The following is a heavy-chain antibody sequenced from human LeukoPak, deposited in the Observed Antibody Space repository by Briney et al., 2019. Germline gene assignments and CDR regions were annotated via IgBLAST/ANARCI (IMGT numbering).Heavy chain of an antibody. D-gene: IGHD4-17*01. CDR3: ARDSSDYGDYHFDY. J-gene: IGHJ4*02. CDR1: GGSISSSSYY. Sequence: SETLSLTCTVSGGSISSSSYYWGWIRQPPGKGLEWIVSIYYSGSTYYNPSLKSRVTISVGTSKNQFSLKLSSVTAADTAVYYCARDSSDYGDYHFDYWGQGTLVTVSS. CDR2: IYYSGST. V-gene: IGHV4-39*02.